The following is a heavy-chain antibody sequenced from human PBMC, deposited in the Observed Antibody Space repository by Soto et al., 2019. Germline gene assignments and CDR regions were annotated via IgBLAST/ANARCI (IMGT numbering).Heavy chain of an antibody. D-gene: IGHD2-15*01. J-gene: IGHJ5*02. CDR2: IYSGDST. Sequence: GGSLRLSCAASEFTVGSSYMSWVRQAPGKGLEWVSVIYSGDSTYYADSVKGRFTISRDNSKNTLYLQMNSLRAEDTAVYYCAIFPARMIYADLFVLLGLVTLVTVSS. CDR3: AIFPARMIYADLFVL. V-gene: IGHV3-66*01. CDR1: EFTVGSSY.